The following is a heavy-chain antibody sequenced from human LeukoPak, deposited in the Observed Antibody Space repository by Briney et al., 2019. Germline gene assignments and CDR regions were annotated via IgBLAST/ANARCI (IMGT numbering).Heavy chain of an antibody. Sequence: PGGSLRLSCAASGFTFSNYAMSWVRQAPGKGLEWVSAISGSGGSTYYADSVKGRFTISRDNSKNTLYLQMNSLRAEDTAVYHCAKDQSRGYSYGYCDYWGQGTLVTVSS. V-gene: IGHV3-23*01. J-gene: IGHJ4*02. CDR2: ISGSGGST. CDR3: AKDQSRGYSYGYCDY. D-gene: IGHD5-18*01. CDR1: GFTFSNYA.